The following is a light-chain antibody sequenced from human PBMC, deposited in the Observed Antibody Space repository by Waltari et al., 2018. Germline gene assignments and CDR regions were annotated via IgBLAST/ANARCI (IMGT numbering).Light chain of an antibody. J-gene: IGKJ1*01. CDR3: MQSRQIPWT. V-gene: IGKV2-28*01. Sequence: DIVMSQSPPPLSVTPGEQASISCRSSQSFPHGSGNTFLDWYLQKPGQSPQLLIYLVSNRASGIPDRFSGSGSGTDFTLKISRVEAEDVGVYYCMQSRQIPWTFGQGTKVEIK. CDR2: LVS. CDR1: QSFPHGSGNTF.